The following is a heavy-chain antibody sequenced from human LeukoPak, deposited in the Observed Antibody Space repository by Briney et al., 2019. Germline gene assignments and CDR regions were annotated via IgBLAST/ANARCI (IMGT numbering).Heavy chain of an antibody. CDR2: VHYIGST. Sequence: SEPLSLTCTVSGAAIRSYYWSWIRQSPGKGLEWIGYVHYIGSTTYNPSLKTRVTISVDTSKNQSSLRLTSVTAADTAFYYCARVPAVNVVVETASPAKYFDLWGRGTLVTVSS. CDR1: GAAIRSYY. J-gene: IGHJ2*01. CDR3: ARVPAVNVVVETASPAKYFDL. V-gene: IGHV4-59*01. D-gene: IGHD2-21*02.